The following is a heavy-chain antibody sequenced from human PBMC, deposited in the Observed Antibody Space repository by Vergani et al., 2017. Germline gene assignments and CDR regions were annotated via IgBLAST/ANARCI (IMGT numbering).Heavy chain of an antibody. CDR1: GCTFSSHG. Sequence: QVQLVKSEGGVVQPGRSLTLSCVASGCTFSSHGMHWVRQAPGKGLEWVAVIWYDGSNKYYGDSVKGRFTISRDNSKNTLYLQMNSLRVEDTAVYYCARWSNEKRLDSWGQGTLVTVSS. V-gene: IGHV3-33*01. CDR2: IWYDGSNK. D-gene: IGHD1-1*01. CDR3: ARWSNEKRLDS. J-gene: IGHJ5*01.